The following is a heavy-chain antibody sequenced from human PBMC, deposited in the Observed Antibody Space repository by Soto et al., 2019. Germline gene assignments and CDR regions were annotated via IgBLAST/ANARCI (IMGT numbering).Heavy chain of an antibody. Sequence: GESLKISCKGSGYSFTSYWISWVRQMPGKGLEWMGRIDPSDSYTNYSPSFQGHVTISADKSISTAYLQWSSLKASDTAMYYCARVLGLCGGDYYSSYYYYGMDVWGQGTTVTVSS. CDR2: IDPSDSYT. D-gene: IGHD2-21*02. J-gene: IGHJ6*02. CDR3: ARVLGLCGGDYYSSYYYYGMDV. V-gene: IGHV5-10-1*01. CDR1: GYSFTSYW.